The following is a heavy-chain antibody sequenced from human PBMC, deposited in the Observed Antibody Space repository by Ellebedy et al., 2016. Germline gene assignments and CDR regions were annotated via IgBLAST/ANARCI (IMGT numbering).Heavy chain of an antibody. D-gene: IGHD4-17*01. CDR2: IIPIFGTA. Sequence: PVKVSCXASGGTFSSYAISWVRQAPGQGLEWMGGIIPIFGTANYAQKFQGRVTITADESTSTAYMELSSLRSEDTAVYYCARSRVTTVTTGLDYWGQGTLVTVSS. CDR1: GGTFSSYA. J-gene: IGHJ4*02. V-gene: IGHV1-69*13. CDR3: ARSRVTTVTTGLDY.